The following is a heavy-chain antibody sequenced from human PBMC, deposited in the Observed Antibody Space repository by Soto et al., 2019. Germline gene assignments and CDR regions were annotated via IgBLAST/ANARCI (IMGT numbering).Heavy chain of an antibody. CDR1: GGTFSSYA. D-gene: IGHD1-7*01. CDR2: IIPIFGTA. J-gene: IGHJ3*02. CDR3: ARHQLELQTKSAFDI. V-gene: IGHV1-69*13. Sequence: GASVKVSCKASGGTFSSYAISWVRQAPGQGLEWMGGIIPIFGTANYAQKFQGRVTITADESTSTAYMELSSLRSEDTAVYYCARHQLELQTKSAFDIWGQGTMVTVSS.